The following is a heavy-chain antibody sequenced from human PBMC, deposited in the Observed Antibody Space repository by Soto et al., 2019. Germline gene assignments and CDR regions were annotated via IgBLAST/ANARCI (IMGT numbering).Heavy chain of an antibody. Sequence: QVQLVESGGGVVQPGRSLRLSCAASGFTFSNYAMHWVRQAPGKGLEWVAVTSYDGSNTYYAVSVKGRFTISRDNSKNSLYLQMNSLRAEDTAVYYCAEGDSYGLDVWGRWNTVTVSS. J-gene: IGHJ6*02. CDR1: GFTFSNYA. V-gene: IGHV3-30-3*01. D-gene: IGHD1-26*01. CDR2: TSYDGSNT. CDR3: AEGDSYGLDV.